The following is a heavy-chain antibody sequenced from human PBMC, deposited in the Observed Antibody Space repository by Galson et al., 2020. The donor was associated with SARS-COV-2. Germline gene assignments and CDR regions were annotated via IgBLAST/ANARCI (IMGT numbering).Heavy chain of an antibody. CDR3: ARENNYYDSSGYYPPGFDY. CDR2: TYYRSKWYN. J-gene: IGHJ4*02. V-gene: IGHV6-1*01. D-gene: IGHD3-22*01. CDR1: GDSVSSNSAA. Sequence: SQTLSLTCAISGDSVSSNSAAWNWIRQSPSRGLEWLGRTYYRSKWYNDYAVSVKSRITINPDTSKNQFSLQRNSVTPEDTAVYYCARENNYYDSSGYYPPGFDYWGQGTLVTVSS.